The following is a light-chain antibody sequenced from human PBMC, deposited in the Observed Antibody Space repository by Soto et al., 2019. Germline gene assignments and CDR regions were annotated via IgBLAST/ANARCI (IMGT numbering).Light chain of an antibody. V-gene: IGKV1-5*01. J-gene: IGKJ1*01. Sequence: DIPMTQSPATLSASVGERVTITCRASQSISSWLAWYQQKPGEVPKLLIYDASSLDSGVPSRFSGGGSGTEFTLTISSLQPDDFAAYYCQQYDSYPRTFGQGTKVEIK. CDR3: QQYDSYPRT. CDR1: QSISSW. CDR2: DAS.